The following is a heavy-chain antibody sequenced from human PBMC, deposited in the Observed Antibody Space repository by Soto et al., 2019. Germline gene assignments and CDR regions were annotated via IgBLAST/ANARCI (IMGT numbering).Heavy chain of an antibody. J-gene: IGHJ4*02. CDR2: TYYRSKWTN. V-gene: IGHV6-1*01. CDR1: GASVSSTSAS. Sequence: SQTLSLTCAISGASVSSTSASWNWIGQSPSRGLEWLGRTYYRSKWTNDYAVPVKSRITVNPDTSKNHSTLQLNSVTLDATAWYYCARSVAGSGFSRWGQGTLVTVSS. CDR3: ARSVAGSGFSR. D-gene: IGHD6-19*01.